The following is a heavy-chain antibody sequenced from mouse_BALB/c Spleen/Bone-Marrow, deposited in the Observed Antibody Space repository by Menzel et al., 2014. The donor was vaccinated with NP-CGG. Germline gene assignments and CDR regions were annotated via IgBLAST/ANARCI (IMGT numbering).Heavy chain of an antibody. Sequence: QVQLQHPGAELVRPGVSVKISCKVSGYTFADYAIHWVKQSHAKSLEWIGLISGYYGDAIYNQKFKGKATMTVDKSSSTAYMDLAGLTSEDSAIYYCARSGKVRNAMDYWGQGTSVTVSS. J-gene: IGHJ4*01. CDR3: ARSGKVRNAMDY. D-gene: IGHD2-14*01. V-gene: IGHV1S137*01. CDR2: ISGYYGDA. CDR1: GYTFADYA.